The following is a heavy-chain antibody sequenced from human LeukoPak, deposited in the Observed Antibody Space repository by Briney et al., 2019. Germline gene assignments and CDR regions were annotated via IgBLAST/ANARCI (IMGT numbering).Heavy chain of an antibody. CDR3: ARAGYSSSWPRSYYYGMDV. Sequence: ASVKVSCKASGYTFTSYYMHWVRQAPGQGLEGMGIINPSGGSTSYAQQFQGRVTMTRDTSTSTVYMELSSLRSEDTAVYYCARAGYSSSWPRSYYYGMDVWGQGTTVTVSS. D-gene: IGHD6-13*01. V-gene: IGHV1-46*01. CDR2: INPSGGST. CDR1: GYTFTSYY. J-gene: IGHJ6*02.